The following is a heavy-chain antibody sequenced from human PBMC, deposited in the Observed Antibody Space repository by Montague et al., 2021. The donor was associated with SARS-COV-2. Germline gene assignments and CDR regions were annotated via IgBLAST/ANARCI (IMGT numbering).Heavy chain of an antibody. D-gene: IGHD3-22*01. CDR2: IYYSGST. V-gene: IGHV4-59*01. Sequence: SETLSLTCTVSGGSISSYYWSWIRQPPGKGLEWIGYIYYSGSTNXNPSLKSRVTISVDTSKNQFSLKLSSVTAADTAVYYCAREVRYYDDSSGPGAFDIRGQGTVVTVSS. CDR1: GGSISSYY. J-gene: IGHJ3*02. CDR3: AREVRYYDDSSGPGAFDI.